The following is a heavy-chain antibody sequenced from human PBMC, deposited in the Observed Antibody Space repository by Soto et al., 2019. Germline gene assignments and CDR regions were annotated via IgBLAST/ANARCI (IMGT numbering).Heavy chain of an antibody. CDR2: INHSGST. CDR1: GGSFSGYY. CDR3: AISTIFGVVTVFDY. V-gene: IGHV4-34*01. D-gene: IGHD3-3*01. J-gene: IGHJ4*02. Sequence: TLSLTCAVYGGSFSGYYWSWIRQPPGKGLEWIGEINHSGSTNYNPSLKSRVTISVDTSKNQFSLKLSSVTAADTAVYYCAISTIFGVVTVFDYWGQGTLVTVSS.